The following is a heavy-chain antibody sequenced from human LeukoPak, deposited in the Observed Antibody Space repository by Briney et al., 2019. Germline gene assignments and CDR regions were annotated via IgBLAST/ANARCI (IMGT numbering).Heavy chain of an antibody. V-gene: IGHV1-18*01. D-gene: IGHD2-2*02. CDR3: ARGVPAALRLDRWFDP. Sequence: ASVKVSCKASGYTFTSYGISWVRQAPGQGLEWMGWISAYNGNTNYAQKLQGRVTMTTDTSTSTAYMELRSLRSDDTAVYYCARGVPAALRLDRWFDPWGQGTLVTVSS. CDR1: GYTFTSYG. CDR2: ISAYNGNT. J-gene: IGHJ5*02.